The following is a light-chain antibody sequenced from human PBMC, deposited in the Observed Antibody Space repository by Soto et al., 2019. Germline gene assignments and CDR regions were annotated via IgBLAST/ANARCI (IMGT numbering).Light chain of an antibody. J-gene: IGLJ2*01. CDR1: NIGSKG. CDR3: QVWDSGSAHVL. CDR2: SDT. Sequence: SYELTQPPSVSVAPGETARISCGGNNIGSKGVHWYQQKPCQAPVLVIYSDTDLPPVIPERFSGSNSANMATLTISRGEAGDEDDYYCQVWDSGSAHVLFGGGTKLTVL. V-gene: IGLV3-21*01.